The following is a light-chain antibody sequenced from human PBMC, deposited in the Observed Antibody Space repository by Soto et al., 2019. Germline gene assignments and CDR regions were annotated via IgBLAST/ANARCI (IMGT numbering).Light chain of an antibody. Sequence: QPVLTQPPSVSGAPGQRVTISCTGSSSNTGAGYDVHWYKQFPGTAPKLLIYGNNNRPSGVPGRFSGSKSGTSASLAITGLQVEDEADYYCQSYDRTLSGFVFGTGTKVTVL. CDR1: SSNTGAGYD. V-gene: IGLV1-40*01. J-gene: IGLJ1*01. CDR2: GNN. CDR3: QSYDRTLSGFV.